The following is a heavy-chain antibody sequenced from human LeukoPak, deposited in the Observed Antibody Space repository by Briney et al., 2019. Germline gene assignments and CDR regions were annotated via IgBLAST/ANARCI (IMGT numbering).Heavy chain of an antibody. Sequence: GASVKVSCKASGYTFTSYYMHWVRQAPGQGLEWMGIINPSGGSTSYAQKFQGRVTMTRDTSTSTVYMELSSLRSEDTAVYYCARSNYTIFGVVIIPDFDYWGQGTLVTVSS. D-gene: IGHD3-3*01. CDR1: GYTFTSYY. V-gene: IGHV1-46*01. J-gene: IGHJ4*02. CDR2: INPSGGST. CDR3: ARSNYTIFGVVIIPDFDY.